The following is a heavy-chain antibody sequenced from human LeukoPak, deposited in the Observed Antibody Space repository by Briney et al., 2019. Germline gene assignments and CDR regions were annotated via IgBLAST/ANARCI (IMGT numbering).Heavy chain of an antibody. Sequence: GGSLRLSCAASGFTFSSYAMHWVRQAPGKGLEWVAVISYDGSNKYYADSVKGRFTISRDNSKNTLYLQMNSLRAEDTAVYYCARTHYVSSGWYGDYWGQGTLVTVSS. CDR3: ARTHYVSSGWYGDY. CDR1: GFTFSSYA. V-gene: IGHV3-30*04. CDR2: ISYDGSNK. J-gene: IGHJ4*02. D-gene: IGHD6-19*01.